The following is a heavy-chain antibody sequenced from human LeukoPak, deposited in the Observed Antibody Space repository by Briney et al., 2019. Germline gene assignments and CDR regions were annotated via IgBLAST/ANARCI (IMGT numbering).Heavy chain of an antibody. CDR1: GGTFSSYA. CDR3: AVEPRMDIVVVPAAPWGYYMDV. D-gene: IGHD2-2*03. V-gene: IGHV1-69*05. J-gene: IGHJ6*03. Sequence: EASVKVSCKASGGTFSSYAISWVRQAPGQGLEWMGGIIPIFGTANYAQKFQGRVTITTDESTSTAYMELSSLRSEDTAVYYCAVEPRMDIVVVPAAPWGYYMDVWGKGTTVTVSS. CDR2: IIPIFGTA.